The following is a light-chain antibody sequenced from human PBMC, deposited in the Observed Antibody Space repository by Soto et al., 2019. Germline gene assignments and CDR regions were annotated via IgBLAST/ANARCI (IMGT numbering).Light chain of an antibody. CDR2: AAS. Sequence: DIQMTQSPSSLSASLGDRVTITCRASQGIGNYLAWYQLQPGKVPKLLIYAASTLQSGVPSRFSGSGSGTVFTLTISGLQPEDVATYFCQKYNSAPRTFGKGTKVKI. CDR3: QKYNSAPRT. J-gene: IGKJ1*01. V-gene: IGKV1-27*01. CDR1: QGIGNY.